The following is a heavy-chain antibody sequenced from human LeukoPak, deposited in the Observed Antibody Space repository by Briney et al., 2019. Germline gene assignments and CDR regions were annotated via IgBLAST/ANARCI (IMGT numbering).Heavy chain of an antibody. D-gene: IGHD6-19*01. J-gene: IGHJ6*02. CDR2: ISGSGGST. CDR3: AKDCDSSGWAYYYGMDV. CDR1: GFAFGSYG. V-gene: IGHV3-23*01. Sequence: GGSLRLSCAASGFAFGSYGMSWVRQAPGKGLEWVSAISGSGGSTYYADSVKGRFTISRDNSKNTLYLQMNSLRAEDTAVYYCAKDCDSSGWAYYYGMDVWGQGTTVTVSS.